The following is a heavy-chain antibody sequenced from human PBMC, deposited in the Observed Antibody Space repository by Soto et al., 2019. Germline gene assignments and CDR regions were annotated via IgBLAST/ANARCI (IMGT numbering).Heavy chain of an antibody. CDR2: IYWDGDK. Sequence: QITLKESGPTLVKPTQTLTLTCTFSGFSLNTSEVGVGWIRQPPGKALEWLALIYWDGDKRYSPSLKSRLTIAHDTPKNQVVLALTNMDPVDTATYFCAHRDSIAATGTFDYWGQGTLVTVSS. J-gene: IGHJ4*02. CDR1: GFSLNTSEVG. CDR3: AHRDSIAATGTFDY. D-gene: IGHD6-13*01. V-gene: IGHV2-5*02.